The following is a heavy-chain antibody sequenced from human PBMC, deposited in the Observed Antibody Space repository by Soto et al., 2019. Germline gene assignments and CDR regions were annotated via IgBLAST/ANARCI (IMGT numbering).Heavy chain of an antibody. CDR2: IYWNDDK. CDR3: AHRLPACSSTSCYGWFDP. CDR1: GFSLSTSGVG. V-gene: IGHV2-5*01. J-gene: IGHJ5*02. D-gene: IGHD2-2*01. Sequence: QITLKESGPTLVKPTQTLTLTCTFSGFSLSTSGVGVGWIRQPPGKALEWLALIYWNDDKRYSPSLKSRLTITKDTSKNQVVLTRTTMDPVDTATYYCAHRLPACSSTSCYGWFDPWGQGTLVTVSS.